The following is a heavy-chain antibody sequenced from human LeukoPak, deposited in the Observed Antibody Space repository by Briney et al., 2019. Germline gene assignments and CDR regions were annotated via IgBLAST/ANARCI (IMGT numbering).Heavy chain of an antibody. V-gene: IGHV4-59*08. Sequence: SETLSLTCTVSGGSISSYYWSWIRQPPGKGLEWIGYIYYSGSTNYNPSLKSRVTISVDTSKNQFSLKLSSVTAADTAVYYCASPGATYFDYWGQGTLVTVSS. J-gene: IGHJ4*02. CDR1: GGSISSYY. CDR2: IYYSGST. CDR3: ASPGATYFDY. D-gene: IGHD1-26*01.